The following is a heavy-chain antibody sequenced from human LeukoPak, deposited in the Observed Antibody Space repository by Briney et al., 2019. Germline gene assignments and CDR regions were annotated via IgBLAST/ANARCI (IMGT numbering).Heavy chain of an antibody. CDR2: IYYSGST. D-gene: IGHD6-13*01. J-gene: IGHJ4*02. V-gene: IGHV4-59*01. CDR1: GGSISSYY. CDR3: ARVGSSSFIHFDY. Sequence: PSETLSLTRTVSGGSISSYYWSWIRQPPGKGLEWIGYIYYSGSTNYNPSLKSRVTISVDTSKNQFSLKLSSVTAADTAVYYCARVGSSSFIHFDYWGRGTLVTVSS.